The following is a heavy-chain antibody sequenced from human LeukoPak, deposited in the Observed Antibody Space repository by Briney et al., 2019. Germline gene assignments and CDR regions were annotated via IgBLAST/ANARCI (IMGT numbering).Heavy chain of an antibody. CDR3: ARGRNGDNVDY. D-gene: IGHD2-15*01. CDR1: GGSISSGYYS. CDR2: IYHSGST. V-gene: IGHV4-30-2*01. Sequence: SETLSLTCAVSGGSISSGYYSWRWIRQPPGTGLEWIGYIYHSGSTYYNSSLKSRVTISVDTSKNQFSLKLSSLTAADTAVYYCARGRNGDNVDYWGQGTLVTVSS. J-gene: IGHJ4*02.